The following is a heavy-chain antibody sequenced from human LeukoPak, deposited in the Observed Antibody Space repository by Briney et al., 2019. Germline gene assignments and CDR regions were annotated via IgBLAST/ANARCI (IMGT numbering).Heavy chain of an antibody. CDR1: GFTFSSYA. Sequence: PGASLTLSCAASGFTFSSYAMSWVRQSPGKGLEWVSAISGSGGSTYYADSVKGRFTISRDNSKNTLYLQMNSLRAEDTAVYYCAKDLRFFTNWFDPWGQGTLVTVSS. CDR3: AKDLRFFTNWFDP. CDR2: ISGSGGST. D-gene: IGHD3-3*01. V-gene: IGHV3-23*01. J-gene: IGHJ5*02.